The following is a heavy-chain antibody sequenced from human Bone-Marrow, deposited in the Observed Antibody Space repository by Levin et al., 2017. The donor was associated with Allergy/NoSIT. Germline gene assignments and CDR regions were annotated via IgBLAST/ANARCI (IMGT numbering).Heavy chain of an antibody. CDR2: IYHSGRA. Sequence: SETLSLTCAVSGDSISSNRWWNWVRQPPGKGLEWIGEIYHSGRANYNPSLKSRVTMSVDMSKNQLSLKLGSVTAADTAVYYCVREDNGEQAFDYWGQGTLVTVSS. CDR3: VREDNGEQAFDY. D-gene: IGHD1/OR15-1a*01. CDR1: GDSISSNRW. V-gene: IGHV4-4*02. J-gene: IGHJ4*02.